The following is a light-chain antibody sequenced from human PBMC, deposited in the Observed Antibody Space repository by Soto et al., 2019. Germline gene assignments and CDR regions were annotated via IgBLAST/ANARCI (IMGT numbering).Light chain of an antibody. Sequence: EIHMTQSPSSRSASMGEGATVPSRASQNIGTYLHCYQQKSGKAPKVLISDASSLQSGVPSRFSGSGSGTDFTLTISSLQPEDYATYYCQQSYNTPLTFGQGRRLEIK. CDR2: DAS. J-gene: IGKJ5*01. V-gene: IGKV1-39*01. CDR3: QQSYNTPLT. CDR1: QNIGTY.